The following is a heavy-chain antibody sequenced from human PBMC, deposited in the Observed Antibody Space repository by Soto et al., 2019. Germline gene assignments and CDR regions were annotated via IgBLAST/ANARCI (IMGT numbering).Heavy chain of an antibody. CDR1: GFTFSSYW. V-gene: IGHV3-74*01. Sequence: PGGSLRLSCAASGFTFSSYWMHWVRQAPGKGLVWVSRINSDGSSTSYADSVKGRFTVSRDNAKNTLYLQMNSLRAEDTAVYYCAQDYGDYTMGYWGQGTLVTVSS. J-gene: IGHJ4*02. CDR2: INSDGSST. D-gene: IGHD4-17*01. CDR3: AQDYGDYTMGY.